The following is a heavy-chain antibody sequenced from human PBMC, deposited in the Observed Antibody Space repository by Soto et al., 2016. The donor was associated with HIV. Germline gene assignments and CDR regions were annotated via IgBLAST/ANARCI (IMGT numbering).Heavy chain of an antibody. CDR1: GYSISSGYY. CDR3: ARIGAAAPMKPRYNWFDP. D-gene: IGHD6-13*01. V-gene: IGHV4-38-2*01. CDR2: IYQSGST. Sequence: QVQLQESGPGLVKPSETLSLTCAVSGYSISSGYYWGWIRQPPGKGLEWIGSIYQSGSTYHNPSLKSRVTISIDTSKNQFSLRVNSVTAADTAVYYCARIGAAAPMKPRYNWFDPWGQGTLVTVSS. J-gene: IGHJ5*02.